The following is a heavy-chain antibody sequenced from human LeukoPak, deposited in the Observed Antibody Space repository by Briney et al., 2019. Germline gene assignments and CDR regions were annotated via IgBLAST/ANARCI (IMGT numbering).Heavy chain of an antibody. J-gene: IGHJ4*02. CDR3: ARVGSSWYGEDYFDY. D-gene: IGHD6-13*01. CDR2: ISGSGGST. Sequence: GGSLRLSCAASGFTFSSYAMSWVRQAPGKGLEWVSAISGSGGSTYYADSVKGRFTISRDNSKNTLYLQMNSLRAEDTAVYYCARVGSSWYGEDYFDYWGQGTLVTVSS. CDR1: GFTFSSYA. V-gene: IGHV3-23*01.